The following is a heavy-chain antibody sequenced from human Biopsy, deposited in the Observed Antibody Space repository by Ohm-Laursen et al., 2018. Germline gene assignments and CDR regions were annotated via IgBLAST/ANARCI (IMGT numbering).Heavy chain of an antibody. V-gene: IGHV1-69*13. D-gene: IGHD1-26*01. J-gene: IGHJ4*02. CDR3: ARGPHSGSHSCFDY. Sequence: SVKVSCKTPGGTFSNYGVNWVRQAPGQGLEWMGGIIPMFGTANYAQMFQGRVTISADESTSTSYMELSSLTTEDTAIYYCARGPHSGSHSCFDYWGRGTLVTVSS. CDR1: GGTFSNYG. CDR2: IIPMFGTA.